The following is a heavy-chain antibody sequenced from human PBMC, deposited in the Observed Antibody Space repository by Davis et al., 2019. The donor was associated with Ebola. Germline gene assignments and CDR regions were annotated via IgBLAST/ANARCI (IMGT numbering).Heavy chain of an antibody. CDR2: LGLSADT. J-gene: IGHJ3*01. CDR3: AKNTSNVWFDV. V-gene: IGHV3-23*01. CDR1: GFIFSSYV. D-gene: IGHD6-19*01. Sequence: GESLKISCAASGFIFSSYVMSWVRQAPGKGLEWVSTLGLSADTYYADPVKGRFTISRDNSKNTLYLQMNSLRVEDTAIYYCAKNTSNVWFDVWGQGTMVTVSS.